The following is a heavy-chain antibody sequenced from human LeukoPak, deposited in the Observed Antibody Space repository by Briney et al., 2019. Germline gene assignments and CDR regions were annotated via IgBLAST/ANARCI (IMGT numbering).Heavy chain of an antibody. Sequence: GSLRLSCAASGFTFSSYGMRWVRQAPGKGLEWVAVIWYDGSNKYYADSVKGRFTISRDNSKNTLYLQMNSLRAEDTAVYYCARAMQEVEVTTYYYYGMDVWGQGTTVTVSS. CDR1: GFTFSSYG. CDR2: IWYDGSNK. CDR3: ARAMQEVEVTTYYYYGMDV. J-gene: IGHJ6*02. D-gene: IGHD4-17*01. V-gene: IGHV3-33*01.